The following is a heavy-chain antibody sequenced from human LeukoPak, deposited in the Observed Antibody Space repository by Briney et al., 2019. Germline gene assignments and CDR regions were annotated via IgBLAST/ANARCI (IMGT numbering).Heavy chain of an antibody. CDR2: ISYDGSNK. J-gene: IGHJ4*02. CDR1: GFTFSSYG. CDR3: VKVREIVAAGPIDY. Sequence: GRSLRLSCAASGFTFSSYGMHWVRQAPGKGLEWVAVISYDGSNKYYADSVKGRFTISRDNSKNTLYLQMNSLRAEDTAVYYFVKVREIVAAGPIDYWGQGTLVTVSS. V-gene: IGHV3-30*18. D-gene: IGHD6-13*01.